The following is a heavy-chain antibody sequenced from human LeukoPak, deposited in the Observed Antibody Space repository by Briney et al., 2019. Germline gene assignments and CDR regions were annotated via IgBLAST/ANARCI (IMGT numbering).Heavy chain of an antibody. CDR2: ISGGGGST. J-gene: IGHJ5*02. CDR1: GFTFSSYD. Sequence: PGGSLRLSCAASGFTFSSYDMSWVRQAPGKGLEWVSAISGGGGSTYYADFVKGRITISRDNSKNTLYLQMNSLRAEDTAVYYCARENKLVRGVIINWFDPWGQGTLVTVSS. V-gene: IGHV3-23*01. CDR3: ARENKLVRGVIINWFDP. D-gene: IGHD3-10*01.